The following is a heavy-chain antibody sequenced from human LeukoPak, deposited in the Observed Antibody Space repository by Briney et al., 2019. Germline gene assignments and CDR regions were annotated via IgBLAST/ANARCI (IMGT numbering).Heavy chain of an antibody. CDR2: IKSKTDGGTT. CDR1: GFTFSNAW. CDR3: ARGGIQVSGIDEFDY. V-gene: IGHV3-15*01. J-gene: IGHJ4*02. D-gene: IGHD6-19*01. Sequence: GGSLRLSCAASGFTFSNAWMNWVRQAPGKGLEWVGRIKSKTDGGTTDYTAPVKGRFTISRDDSKNTLYLQMNSLRAEDTAVYYCARGGIQVSGIDEFDYWGQGTLVTVSS.